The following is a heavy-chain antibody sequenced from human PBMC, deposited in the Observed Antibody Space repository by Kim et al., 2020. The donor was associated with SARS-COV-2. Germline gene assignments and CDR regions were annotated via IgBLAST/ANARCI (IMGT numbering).Heavy chain of an antibody. V-gene: IGHV3-21*01. Sequence: GGSLRLSCAASGFTFSSYSMNWVRQAPGKGLEWVSSISSSSSYIYYADSVKGRFTISRDNAKNSLYLQMNSLRAEDTAVYYCARAFVGISPGPNDYWGQGTLVTVSS. J-gene: IGHJ4*02. CDR2: ISSSSSYI. CDR1: GFTFSSYS. D-gene: IGHD3-16*01. CDR3: ARAFVGISPGPNDY.